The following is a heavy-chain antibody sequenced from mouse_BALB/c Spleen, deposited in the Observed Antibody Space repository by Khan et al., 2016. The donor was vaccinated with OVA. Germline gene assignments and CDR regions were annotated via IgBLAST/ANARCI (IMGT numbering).Heavy chain of an antibody. CDR3: ARDSNFDY. J-gene: IGHJ2*01. CDR1: GFTFSRFG. CDR2: ISSGSSTI. Sequence: EVHLVESGGGLVQPGGSRKLSCAASGFTFSRFGMHWVRQAPEKGLEWVAYISSGSSTIYYADTVKGRFTISRDNTKNTLFLQMTSLRSEDTAMYYCARDSNFDYWGQGTTLTVSS. V-gene: IGHV5-17*02.